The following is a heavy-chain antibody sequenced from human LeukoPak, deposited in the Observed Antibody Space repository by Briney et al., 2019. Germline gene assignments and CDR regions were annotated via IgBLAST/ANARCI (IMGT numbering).Heavy chain of an antibody. CDR2: IRGSGGST. D-gene: IGHD6-13*01. J-gene: IGHJ4*02. CDR1: GFTFSSYA. CDR3: AKYPLAAADAYYFDY. Sequence: GGSLRLSCAASGFTFSSYAMSWVRQAPGKGLEWVSAIRGSGGSTYYADSVKGRFTISRDNSKNTLYLQMNSLRAEDTAVYYCAKYPLAAADAYYFDYWGQGTLVTVSS. V-gene: IGHV3-23*01.